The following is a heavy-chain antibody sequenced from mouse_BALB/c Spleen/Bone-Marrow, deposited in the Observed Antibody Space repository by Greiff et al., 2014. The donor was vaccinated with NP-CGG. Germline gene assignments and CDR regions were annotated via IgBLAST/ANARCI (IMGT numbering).Heavy chain of an antibody. V-gene: IGHV1-87*01. CDR3: ARWLLPFDY. D-gene: IGHD2-3*01. CDR1: GYTFTSYW. Sequence: QVQLKESGAELARPGASVKLSCKASGYTFTSYWMQWVKQRPGQGLEWIGAIYPGDGDTRYTQKFKGKATLTADKSSSTAYMQLSSLASEDAAVYYCARWLLPFDYWGQGTTLTVSS. CDR2: IYPGDGDT. J-gene: IGHJ2*01.